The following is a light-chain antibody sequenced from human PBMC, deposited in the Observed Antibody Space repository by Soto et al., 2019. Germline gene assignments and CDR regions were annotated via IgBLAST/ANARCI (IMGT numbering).Light chain of an antibody. CDR2: GTS. Sequence: EIVLTHSPCTLSLSPGERATLSCRASQSVSSSSLAWYQQKPGQAPRLLISGTSSRATGIPDRFSGSGSRKDFTLTISRMEHDDFAVYFCQKYRTFGQGTKVDIK. CDR1: QSVSSSS. V-gene: IGKV3-20*01. CDR3: QKYRT. J-gene: IGKJ1*01.